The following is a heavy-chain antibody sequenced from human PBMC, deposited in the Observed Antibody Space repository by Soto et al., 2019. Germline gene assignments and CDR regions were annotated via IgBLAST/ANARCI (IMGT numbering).Heavy chain of an antibody. V-gene: IGHV1-18*04. D-gene: IGHD6-25*01. CDR1: GYTFTGYG. CDR2: LSAFNGNT. CDR3: AREAGWQRMVPYD. Sequence: QVQLVQSGTEVKKPGASVNVSCKAFGYTFTGYGFSWVRQVPGQGLEWRGWLSAFNGNTQYAQTMKGRLTVTTDTSTTTVHMELRSLTPADTAVYYCAREAGWQRMVPYDWGQGTLVTVS. J-gene: IGHJ4*02.